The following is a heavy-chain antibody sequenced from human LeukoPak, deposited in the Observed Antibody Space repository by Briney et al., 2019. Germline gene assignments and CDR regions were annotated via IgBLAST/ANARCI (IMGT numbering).Heavy chain of an antibody. V-gene: IGHV1-24*01. CDR2: FDPEDGET. J-gene: IGHJ4*02. Sequence: SVKVSCQVSGYTLTELSMHWVRQAPGKGLEWVGGFDPEDGETIYAQKFQGRVTMTEDTSTDTAYMERSSVRSEDTAVYYCATDRGARSQWELLRPFDYWGQGTLVTVSS. D-gene: IGHD1-26*01. CDR1: GYTLTELS. CDR3: ATDRGARSQWELLRPFDY.